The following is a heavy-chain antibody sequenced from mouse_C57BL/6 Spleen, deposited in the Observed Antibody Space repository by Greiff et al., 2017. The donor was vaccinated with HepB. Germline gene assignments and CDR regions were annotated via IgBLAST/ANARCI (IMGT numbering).Heavy chain of an antibody. D-gene: IGHD1-1*01. CDR3: ARGAYGSSYGFDY. Sequence: QVQLQQPGAELVRPGSSVKLSCKASGYTFTSYWMHWVKQRPIQGLEWIGNIDPSDSETHYNQKFKDKATLTVDKSASTAYMQLSSLTSEDSAVSYCARGAYGSSYGFDYWGQGTTLTVSS. V-gene: IGHV1-52*01. CDR2: IDPSDSET. J-gene: IGHJ2*01. CDR1: GYTFTSYW.